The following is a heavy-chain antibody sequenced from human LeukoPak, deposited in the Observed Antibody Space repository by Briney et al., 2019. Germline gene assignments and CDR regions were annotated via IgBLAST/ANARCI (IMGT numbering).Heavy chain of an antibody. CDR1: GVTFCSYW. CDR3: ARDKSCSSTSCQKYYFDY. D-gene: IGHD2-2*01. J-gene: IGHJ4*02. V-gene: IGHV3-7*03. CDR2: IKQDGGEK. Sequence: PGGSLRLSCAASGVTFCSYWISWVRHAPGKGHEWVADIKQDGGEKYYVDSVKGRCTISRDNAKNSLYLQMNSLRAEATAIYYCARDKSCSSTSCQKYYFDYWGQGILVTVSS.